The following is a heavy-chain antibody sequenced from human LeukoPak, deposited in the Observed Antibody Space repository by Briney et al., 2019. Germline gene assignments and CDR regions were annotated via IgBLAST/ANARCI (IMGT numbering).Heavy chain of an antibody. J-gene: IGHJ4*02. CDR1: GGSFSGYY. CDR3: ARVRVAVAAPDY. CDR2: INHSGST. V-gene: IGHV4-34*01. Sequence: SDSLSLTCAVDGGSFSGYYWGWSRQPPGKGLEWIGEINHSGSTNYNPSLKSRVTISVDTSKNQFSLKLSSVTAADTAVYYCARVRVAVAAPDYWGQGTLVTVSS. D-gene: IGHD6-19*01.